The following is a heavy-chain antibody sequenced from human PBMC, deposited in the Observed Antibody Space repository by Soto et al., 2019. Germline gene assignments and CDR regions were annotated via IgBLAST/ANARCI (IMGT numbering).Heavy chain of an antibody. J-gene: IGHJ4*02. CDR3: ATSSGYRRYSSGWYGLWFDY. D-gene: IGHD6-19*01. V-gene: IGHV1-46*01. CDR1: GYTFTSYY. Sequence: ASVKVSCKASGYTFTSYYMHWVRQAPGQGLEWMGIINPSGGSTSYAQKFQGRVTMTRDTSTSTVYMELSSLRSEDTAVYYCATSSGYRRYSSGWYGLWFDYWGQGTLVTVSS. CDR2: INPSGGST.